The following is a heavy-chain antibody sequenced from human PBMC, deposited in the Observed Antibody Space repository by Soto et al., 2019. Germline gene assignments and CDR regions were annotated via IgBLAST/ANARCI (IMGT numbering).Heavy chain of an antibody. D-gene: IGHD6-13*01. CDR2: INPKNGDT. V-gene: IGHV1-2*04. CDR1: GYTFTAYF. CDR3: AREWGSSTWYFDY. J-gene: IGHJ4*02. Sequence: ASVKVSCKASGYTFTAYFMHWVRQAPGQGLEWMGWINPKNGDTNYAQDFLGWVSMTRDTSISTVYMELSRLKFDDTAVYYCAREWGSSTWYFDYWGQGTLVTVSS.